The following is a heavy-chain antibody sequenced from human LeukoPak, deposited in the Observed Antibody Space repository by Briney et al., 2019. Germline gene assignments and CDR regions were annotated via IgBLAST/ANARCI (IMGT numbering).Heavy chain of an antibody. CDR2: IVVGSGNT. J-gene: IGHJ4*02. D-gene: IGHD6-13*01. Sequence: SVKVSCKAPGFTFTSSAVQWVRQARGQRLEWIGWIVVGSGNTNYAQKFQERVTITRDMSTSTAYMELSSLRSEDTAVYYCAADSIAAAGELDYWGQGTLVTVSS. V-gene: IGHV1-58*01. CDR1: GFTFTSSA. CDR3: AADSIAAAGELDY.